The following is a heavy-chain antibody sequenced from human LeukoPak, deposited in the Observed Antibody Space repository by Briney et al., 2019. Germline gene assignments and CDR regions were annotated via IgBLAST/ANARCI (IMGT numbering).Heavy chain of an antibody. V-gene: IGHV3-30*18. CDR3: AKDLRYGSGSYSFDY. D-gene: IGHD3-10*01. CDR1: GFTFSSYG. Sequence: GGSLRLSCAASGFTFSSYGMHWVRQAPGKGLEWVAVISYDGSNKYYADSVKGRFTISRDNSKNTLYLQMNSLRAGDTAVYYCAKDLRYGSGSYSFDYWGQGTLVTVSS. CDR2: ISYDGSNK. J-gene: IGHJ4*02.